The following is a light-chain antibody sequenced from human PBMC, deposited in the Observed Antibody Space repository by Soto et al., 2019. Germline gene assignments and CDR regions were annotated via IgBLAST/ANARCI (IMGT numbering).Light chain of an antibody. Sequence: QSALTQPPSASGSPGQSVTISCTGTSSDVGGYHYVSWYQQHPGKAPKLMIYEVSKRPSGVPDRFCGSKSGNTAYLTVSGREAEDEDDYYCISYAGSNTFVVFGGGTKLTVL. V-gene: IGLV2-8*01. CDR3: ISYAGSNTFVV. CDR1: SSDVGGYHY. CDR2: EVS. J-gene: IGLJ2*01.